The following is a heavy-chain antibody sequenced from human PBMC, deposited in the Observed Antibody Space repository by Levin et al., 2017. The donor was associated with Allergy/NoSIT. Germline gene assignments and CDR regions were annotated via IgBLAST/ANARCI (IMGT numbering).Heavy chain of an antibody. CDR3: ARVWRDQGRGDLWFDP. CDR2: IYYSGST. D-gene: IGHD3-3*01. J-gene: IGHJ5*02. V-gene: IGHV4-59*01. CDR1: GGSISSYY. Sequence: SETLSLTCTVSGGSISSYYWSWIRQPPGKGLEWIGYIYYSGSTNYNPSLKSRVTISVDTSKNQFSLKLSSVTAADTAVYYCARVWRDQGRGDLWFDPWGQGTLVTVSS.